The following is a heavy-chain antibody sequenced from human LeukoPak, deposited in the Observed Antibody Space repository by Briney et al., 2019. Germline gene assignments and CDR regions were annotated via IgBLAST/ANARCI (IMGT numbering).Heavy chain of an antibody. CDR1: GYTFTGYY. V-gene: IGHV1-2*02. CDR3: ARDISAADAFDY. J-gene: IGHJ4*02. D-gene: IGHD6-13*01. CDR2: INPKSGGT. Sequence: ASVKVSCKASGYTFTGYYMHWVRQAPGQGGEWVGWINPKSGGTDYAQKFQGRVTMTRDTSISTAFMELSRLTSGDTAVYYCARDISAADAFDYWGQGTLVTVSS.